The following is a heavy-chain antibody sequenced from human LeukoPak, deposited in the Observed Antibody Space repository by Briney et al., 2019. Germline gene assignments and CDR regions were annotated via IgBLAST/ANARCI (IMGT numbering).Heavy chain of an antibody. V-gene: IGHV5-51*01. CDR1: GYSFASYW. Sequence: GESLKISCKGSGYSFASYWIGWVRQMPGKGLEWMGIIYPGDSDTRYSQSFRGQVTISADKSISTAYLQWSSLKASDTAIYYCALAGTSDAFDIWGQGAMVTVSS. J-gene: IGHJ3*02. D-gene: IGHD6-13*01. CDR2: IYPGDSDT. CDR3: ALAGTSDAFDI.